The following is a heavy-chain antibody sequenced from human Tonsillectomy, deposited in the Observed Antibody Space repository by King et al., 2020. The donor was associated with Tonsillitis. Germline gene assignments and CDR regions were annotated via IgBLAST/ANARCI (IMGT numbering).Heavy chain of an antibody. CDR1: GFTFSSYS. J-gene: IGHJ6*02. V-gene: IGHV3-21*01. D-gene: IGHD1-26*01. CDR2: ISRSSNYI. Sequence: VQLVESGGGLVKPGGSLRLSCAASGFTFSSYSMNWVRQAPGKGLEWVSSISRSSNYIYYADSVKGRFTISRDNAKNALYLQMNSLRAEDTAVYYCASWEGYQYDMDVWGQGTTVTVSS. CDR3: ASWEGYQYDMDV.